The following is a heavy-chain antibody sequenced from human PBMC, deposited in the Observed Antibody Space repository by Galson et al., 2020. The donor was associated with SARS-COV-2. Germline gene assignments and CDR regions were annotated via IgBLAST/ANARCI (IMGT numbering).Heavy chain of an antibody. CDR2: IYPGDSDT. D-gene: IGHD3-9*01. CDR3: ARQTYLTGYYSPFGD. Sequence: GESLKISCKGSGYSFTSYWIGWVRQMPGKGLEWMGIIYPGDSDTRYSPSFQGQVTISADKSISTAYLQWSSLKASDTAMYYCARQTYLTGYYSPFGDWGQGILVTVS. CDR1: GYSFTSYW. V-gene: IGHV5-51*01. J-gene: IGHJ4*02.